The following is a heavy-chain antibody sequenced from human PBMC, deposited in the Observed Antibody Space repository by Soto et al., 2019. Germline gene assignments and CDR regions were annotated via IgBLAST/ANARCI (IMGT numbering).Heavy chain of an antibody. D-gene: IGHD5-18*01. J-gene: IGHJ4*02. Sequence: TLSLTCTVSGGSISSGGYYWSWLRQHPGKGLEWIGYIYYSGSTYYNPSLKSRVTISVDTSKNQFSLKLSSVTAADTAVYYCARSGYSYGPNPLLYWGQGTLVTVSS. CDR2: IYYSGST. V-gene: IGHV4-31*03. CDR3: ARSGYSYGPNPLLY. CDR1: GGSISSGGYY.